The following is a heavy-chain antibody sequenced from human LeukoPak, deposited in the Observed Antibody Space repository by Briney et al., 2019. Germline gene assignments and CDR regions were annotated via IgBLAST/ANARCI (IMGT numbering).Heavy chain of an antibody. J-gene: IGHJ5*02. Sequence: SQTLSLTCTVSGGSISSGSYYWSWILQPAGKGLEWIGRIYTSGSTNYNPSLKSRVTISLDTSKNQFSLKLSSVTAADTAVYYCARGGDDGIVVVPAAGSGFDPWGQGTLVTVPS. CDR2: IYTSGST. CDR3: ARGGDDGIVVVPAAGSGFDP. V-gene: IGHV4-61*02. D-gene: IGHD2-2*01. CDR1: GGSISSGSYY.